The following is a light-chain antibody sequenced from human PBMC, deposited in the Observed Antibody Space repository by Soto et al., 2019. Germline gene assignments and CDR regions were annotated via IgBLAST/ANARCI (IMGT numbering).Light chain of an antibody. CDR1: SSNIGGNT. CDR2: SNS. V-gene: IGLV1-44*01. Sequence: QSVLTQPPSASGTPGQRVTISCSGSSSNIGGNTVHWYQQLPGTAPKLLIYSNSQRPSGVPDRFSGSKSGTSASLAISGLQSEDEADYYCATWDDSLIGPVFGGGPKLTVL. CDR3: ATWDDSLIGPV. J-gene: IGLJ3*02.